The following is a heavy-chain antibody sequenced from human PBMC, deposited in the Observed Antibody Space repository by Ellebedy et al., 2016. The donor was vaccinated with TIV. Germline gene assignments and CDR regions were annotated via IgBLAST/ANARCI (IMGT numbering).Heavy chain of an antibody. CDR2: INPYSGGT. V-gene: IGHV1-2*02. Sequence: ASVKVSCKASGYTFTVYYMHWVRQAPGQGLEWMGWINPYSGGTNYAQKFQGRATMTRDTSISTAYMELSRLRSDDTAVYYCAREWQWLAHFDYWGQGTLVTVSS. D-gene: IGHD6-19*01. CDR1: GYTFTVYY. CDR3: AREWQWLAHFDY. J-gene: IGHJ4*02.